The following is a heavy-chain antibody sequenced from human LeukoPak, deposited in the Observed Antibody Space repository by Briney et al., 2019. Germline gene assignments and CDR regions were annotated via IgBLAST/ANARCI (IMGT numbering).Heavy chain of an antibody. J-gene: IGHJ4*02. CDR3: AKDATASPYFHWFDN. CDR2: ISSGDRT. D-gene: IGHD3-9*01. Sequence: GGSLRLSCAASGFTFSSYAMNWVRQAPGKGLEWVAAISSGDRTLHAESVKGRFTISRDKSKDTLYLQMNSLRAEDTAVYYCAKDATASPYFHWFDNWGQGTQVIVSS. CDR1: GFTFSSYA. V-gene: IGHV3-23*01.